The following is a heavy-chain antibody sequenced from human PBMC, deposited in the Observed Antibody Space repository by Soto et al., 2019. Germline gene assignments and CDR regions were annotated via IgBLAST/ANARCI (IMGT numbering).Heavy chain of an antibody. CDR1: GGSISSYY. CDR3: TTEINPFWSGYYSLSRGFDY. Sequence: PSETLSLTCTVSGGSISSYYWSWIRQPPGKGLEWIGYIYYSGSTNYNPSLKSRVTISVDTSKNQFSLKLSSVTAEDTAVYYCTTEINPFWSGYYSLSRGFDYWGQGTLVTVSS. J-gene: IGHJ4*02. D-gene: IGHD3-3*01. V-gene: IGHV4-59*01. CDR2: IYYSGST.